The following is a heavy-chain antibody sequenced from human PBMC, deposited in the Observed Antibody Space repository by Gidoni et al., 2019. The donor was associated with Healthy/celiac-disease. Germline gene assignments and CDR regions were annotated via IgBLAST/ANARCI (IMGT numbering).Heavy chain of an antibody. V-gene: IGHV3-49*05. Sequence: EVQLVASGGGLVKPGRTRRLSCTASGFPSGDYAMSWFRLGPGKGLEWIGFNRSKANCERTEYDESVKVRCTISRDDSKSIAYLQMNSLKTEDTAVYYCTRDCYRECGYLYYFDYWGQGTLVTVSS. CDR3: TRDCYRECGYLYYFDY. CDR2: NRSKANCERT. D-gene: IGHD5-12*01. J-gene: IGHJ4*02. CDR1: GFPSGDYA.